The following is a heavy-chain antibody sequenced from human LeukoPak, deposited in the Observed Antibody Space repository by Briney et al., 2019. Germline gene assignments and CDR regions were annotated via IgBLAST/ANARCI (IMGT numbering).Heavy chain of an antibody. J-gene: IGHJ6*02. CDR3: ATTFRATDDDYYGMDV. D-gene: IGHD1-1*01. CDR2: INPSGGST. Sequence: ASVKVSCKASGYTFTSYYMHWVRQAPGQGLEWMGIINPSGGSTSYAQKFQGGVTMTDYTSTDTAYIEVSGLRSDDTAVYFCATTFRATDDDYYGMDVWGQGTRSPSL. V-gene: IGHV1-46*01. CDR1: GYTFTSYY.